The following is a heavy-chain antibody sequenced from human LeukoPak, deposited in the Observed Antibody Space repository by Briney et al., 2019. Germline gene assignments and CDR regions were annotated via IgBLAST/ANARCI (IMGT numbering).Heavy chain of an antibody. J-gene: IGHJ4*02. Sequence: SETLSLTRTVSGGSISSYYWSWIRQPPGKGLEWIGYIYYSGSTNYNPSLKSRVTISVDTSKNQSSLKLSSVTAADTAVYYCASSSRHYYDSSGYFDYWGQGTLVTVSS. CDR2: IYYSGST. CDR1: GGSISSYY. D-gene: IGHD3-22*01. V-gene: IGHV4-59*01. CDR3: ASSSRHYYDSSGYFDY.